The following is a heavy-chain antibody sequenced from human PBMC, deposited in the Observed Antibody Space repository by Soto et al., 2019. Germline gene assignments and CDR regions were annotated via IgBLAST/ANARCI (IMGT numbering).Heavy chain of an antibody. CDR3: ARRPVEMATIHFDY. J-gene: IGHJ4*02. CDR2: IYPGDSDT. CDR1: GYSFTSYW. V-gene: IGHV5-51*01. D-gene: IGHD5-12*01. Sequence: GESLKISCKGSGYSFTSYWISWVRQMPGKGLEWMGIIYPGDSDTTYSPSFQGQVTISADKSISTAYLQWSSLKASDTAMYYCARRPVEMATIHFDYWGQGTLVTVSS.